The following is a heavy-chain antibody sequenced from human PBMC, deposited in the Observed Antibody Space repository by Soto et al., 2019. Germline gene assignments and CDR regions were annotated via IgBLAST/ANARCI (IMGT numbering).Heavy chain of an antibody. CDR3: ASNGVTSRHYYDYYYMDV. D-gene: IGHD2-21*02. J-gene: IGHJ6*03. V-gene: IGHV1-18*01. Sequence: QVQLVQSGAEVKKPGASVKVSCKASGYTFTSYGISWVRQAPGQGLEWMGWISAYNGNTNYAQKLQGRVTMTTETTTSTAYVALRSPSSEDPAVDYCASNGVTSRHYYDYYYMDVWGKGTTVTVSS. CDR2: ISAYNGNT. CDR1: GYTFTSYG.